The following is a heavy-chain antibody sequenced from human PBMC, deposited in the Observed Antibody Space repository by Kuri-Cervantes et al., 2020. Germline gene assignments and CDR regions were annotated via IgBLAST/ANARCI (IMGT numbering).Heavy chain of an antibody. CDR3: ARDPGYYDFWSGYSSWFDP. Sequence: GESLKISCAASGFTFSSYFMHWVRQAPGKGLEWVAVISYDGSNKYYADSVKGRFTISRDNSKHTVYLQMNSLRAEDTAVYYCARDPGYYDFWSGYSSWFDPWGQGTLVTVSS. D-gene: IGHD3-3*01. CDR1: GFTFSSYF. CDR2: ISYDGSNK. V-gene: IGHV3-30-3*01. J-gene: IGHJ5*02.